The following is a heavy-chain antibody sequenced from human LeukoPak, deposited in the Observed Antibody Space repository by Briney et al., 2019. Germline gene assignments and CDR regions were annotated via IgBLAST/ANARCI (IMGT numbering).Heavy chain of an antibody. D-gene: IGHD5-18*01. CDR3: ARGGIRASAMVFDY. V-gene: IGHV4-31*03. CDR1: GGSISSGGYY. CDR2: IYYSVST. J-gene: IGHJ4*02. Sequence: PSETLSLTCTVSGGSISSGGYYWSWIRQHPGKGLEWIGYIYYSVSTYYNPSLKSRVTISVDTSKNQFSLKLSSVTAADTAVYYCARGGIRASAMVFDYWGQGTLVTVSS.